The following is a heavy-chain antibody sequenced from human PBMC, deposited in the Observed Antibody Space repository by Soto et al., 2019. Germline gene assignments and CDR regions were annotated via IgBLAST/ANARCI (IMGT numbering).Heavy chain of an antibody. V-gene: IGHV4-39*02. Sequence: SETLSLTCTVTGDSISSRSYYWGWIRQPPGKGLEWIGSIYYSGSTYNNPSLRSRVSMSIDTSKDQFSLKLSSVTAADTAVYYCARDGIAARPYYFDYWGQVTLVTVSS. CDR3: ARDGIAARPYYFDY. J-gene: IGHJ4*02. CDR2: IYYSGST. CDR1: GDSISSRSYY. D-gene: IGHD6-6*01.